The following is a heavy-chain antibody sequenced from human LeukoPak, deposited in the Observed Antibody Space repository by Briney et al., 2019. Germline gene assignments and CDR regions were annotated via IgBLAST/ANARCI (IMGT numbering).Heavy chain of an antibody. D-gene: IGHD2-2*01. CDR2: MNPNSGNT. V-gene: IGHV1-8*03. CDR1: GYTFTSYD. J-gene: IGHJ3*02. CDR3: ARRRYCSSTSCFSSPYDAFDI. Sequence: ASVKVSCKASGYTFTSYDINWVRQATGQGLEWMGWMNPNSGNTGYAQKFQGRVTITRNTSISTAYMELSSLRSEDTAVYYCARRRYCSSTSCFSSPYDAFDIWGQGTMVTVSS.